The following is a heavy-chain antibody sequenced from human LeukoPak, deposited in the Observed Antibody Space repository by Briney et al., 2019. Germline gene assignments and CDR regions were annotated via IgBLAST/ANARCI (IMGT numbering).Heavy chain of an antibody. V-gene: IGHV4-4*07. CDR3: ARDQKYYDFWSGYYTYDAFDI. D-gene: IGHD3-3*01. J-gene: IGHJ3*02. CDR2: IYTSGST. CDR1: GGSISSYY. Sequence: KTSETLSLTCTVSGGSISSYYWSWIRQPAGKGLEWIGRIYTSGSTNYNPSLKSRVTMPVDTSKNQFSLKLSSVTAADTAVYYCARDQKYYDFWSGYYTYDAFDIWGQGTMVTVSS.